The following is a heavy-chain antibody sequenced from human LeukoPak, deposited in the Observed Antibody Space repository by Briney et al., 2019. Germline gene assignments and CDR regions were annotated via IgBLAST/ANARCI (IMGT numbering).Heavy chain of an antibody. Sequence: ASVKVSCKASGYTFTGYYMHWVRQAPGQGLEWMGWINPNSGGTNYEQKFQGRVTMTRDTSISTAYMELSRLRSDDTAVYYCATSYSSSRGYYYYYMDVWGKGTTVTVSS. D-gene: IGHD6-6*01. CDR1: GYTFTGYY. V-gene: IGHV1-2*02. CDR2: INPNSGGT. J-gene: IGHJ6*03. CDR3: ATSYSSSRGYYYYYMDV.